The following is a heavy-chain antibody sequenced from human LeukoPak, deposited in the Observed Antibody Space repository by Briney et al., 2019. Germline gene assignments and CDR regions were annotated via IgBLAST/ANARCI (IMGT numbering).Heavy chain of an antibody. Sequence: VGSVKVSCKASGYTFTGYYIHWVRQAPGQGLEWMGWINPNAGGTNYAQNFQGRVTMPRDTSISTAYMELSRLTSDDRAGYSCARGINGVMREAYFNYWGEGTLVT. D-gene: IGHD3-16*01. V-gene: IGHV1-2*02. CDR1: GYTFTGYY. CDR2: INPNAGGT. J-gene: IGHJ4*02. CDR3: ARGINGVMREAYFNY.